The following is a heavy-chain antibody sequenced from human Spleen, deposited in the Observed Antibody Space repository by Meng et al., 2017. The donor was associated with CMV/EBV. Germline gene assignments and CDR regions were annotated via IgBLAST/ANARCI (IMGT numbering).Heavy chain of an antibody. CDR2: INIGNGDI. J-gene: IGHJ4*02. CDR3: ARDSGYYLYYFDY. D-gene: IGHD3-9*01. V-gene: IGHV1-3*04. CDR1: GYPFSCHP. Sequence: CKPSGYPFSCHPLHWVRQAPGQRLEWLGWINIGNGDIKYSQKFQDRVTITRDTSATTAYMELSRLRSEDTAVYYCARDSGYYLYYFDYWGQGTLVTVSS.